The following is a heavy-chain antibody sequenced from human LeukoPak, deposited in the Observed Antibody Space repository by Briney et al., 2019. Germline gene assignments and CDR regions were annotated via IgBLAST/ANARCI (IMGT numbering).Heavy chain of an antibody. D-gene: IGHD6-19*01. CDR1: GFTFTSYG. V-gene: IGHV3-30*18. CDR3: AKDSSKSGWYSYLDY. J-gene: IGHJ4*02. CDR2: ISFDGYNK. Sequence: GGSLRLSCAASGFTFTSYGMHWVRQAPGKGLGWVAVISFDGYNKYYADSVKGRFTISRDNSKNTLYLQVNSLRTEDTAVYYCAKDSSKSGWYSYLDYWGQGTLVTVSS.